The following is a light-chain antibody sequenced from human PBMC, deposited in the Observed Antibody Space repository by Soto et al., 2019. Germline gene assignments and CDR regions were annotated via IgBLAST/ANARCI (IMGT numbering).Light chain of an antibody. Sequence: SYELTQPPSGSVAPGQTASITCSGDKLGDKFTCWYQQKPGQSPVLLIYQDTRRPSGIPERFSGSNSGNTTTLTISGTQAMDEADYYCQAWDSVSDVVFGGGTKVTVL. V-gene: IGLV3-1*01. J-gene: IGLJ2*01. CDR3: QAWDSVSDVV. CDR2: QDT. CDR1: KLGDKF.